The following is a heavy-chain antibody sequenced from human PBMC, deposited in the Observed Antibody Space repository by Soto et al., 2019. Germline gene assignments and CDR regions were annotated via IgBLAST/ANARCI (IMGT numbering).Heavy chain of an antibody. J-gene: IGHJ6*03. CDR3: ARGLMVTRFPYYYYYYMDV. CDR2: INPSGGST. Sequence: ASVKVSCKASGYTFTSYYMHWVRQAPGQGLEWMGIINPSGGSTSYAQKFQGRVTMTRDTSTSTVYMELSSLRSEDTAVYYCARGLMVTRFPYYYYYYMDVWGKGTTITVSS. CDR1: GYTFTSYY. V-gene: IGHV1-46*03. D-gene: IGHD2-8*01.